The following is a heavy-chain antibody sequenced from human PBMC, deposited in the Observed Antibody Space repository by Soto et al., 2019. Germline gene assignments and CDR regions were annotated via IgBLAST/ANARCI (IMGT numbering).Heavy chain of an antibody. CDR2: INPKSGAT. J-gene: IGHJ6*02. V-gene: IGHV1-2*02. CDR3: ARGIDYYSSLDF. D-gene: IGHD3-10*01. Sequence: QVQLVQSGADVKKPGASVKVSCQASGYTFIGYHLHWVRKAPGQGLEWMGGINPKSGATNSAENFQGRVTMPRDTSINTAAMDLSRLTSVDAAGYYCARGIDYYSSLDFWGQGTRVNVSS. CDR1: GYTFIGYH.